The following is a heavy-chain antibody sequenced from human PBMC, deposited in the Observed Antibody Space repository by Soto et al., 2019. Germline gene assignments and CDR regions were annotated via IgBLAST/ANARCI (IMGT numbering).Heavy chain of an antibody. CDR2: ISYDGSNK. J-gene: IGHJ4*02. Sequence: PGGSLRLSCAASGFTFSSYVLHWVRQAPGKGLEWVAVISYDGSNKYYADSVKGRFTISRDNSKNTLDLQMNSLRAEDTAVYYCPKDNTHCSGGICYGCDSWGQGSLVTVSS. D-gene: IGHD2-15*01. V-gene: IGHV3-30*18. CDR3: PKDNTHCSGGICYGCDS. CDR1: GFTFSSYV.